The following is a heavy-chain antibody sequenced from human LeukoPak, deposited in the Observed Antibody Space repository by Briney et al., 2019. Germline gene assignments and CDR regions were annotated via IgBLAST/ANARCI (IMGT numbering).Heavy chain of an antibody. CDR1: GGSISSGSYY. CDR3: ARVLGAKYYYYYIDV. J-gene: IGHJ6*03. Sequence: PSETLSLTCTVSGGSISSGSYYWSWIRQPAGKGLEWIGRIYTSGSTNYNPSLKSRITISVDTSKNQFSLKLTSVTAADTAVYYCARVLGAKYYYYYIDVWGKGTTVTVSS. CDR2: IYTSGST. V-gene: IGHV4-61*02. D-gene: IGHD3-10*01.